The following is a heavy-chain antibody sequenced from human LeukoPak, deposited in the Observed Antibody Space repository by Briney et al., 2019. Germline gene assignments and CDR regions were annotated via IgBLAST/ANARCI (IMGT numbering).Heavy chain of an antibody. CDR2: ISGSGGST. CDR3: ARDLSLVTIFGVVIDKYFDY. Sequence: GGSLRLSCAASGFTFSSYAMSWVRQAPGKGLEWVSAISGSGGSTYYADSVKGRFTISRDNSKNTLYLQMNSLRAEDTAVYYCARDLSLVTIFGVVIDKYFDYWGQGTLVTVSS. CDR1: GFTFSSYA. V-gene: IGHV3-23*01. J-gene: IGHJ4*02. D-gene: IGHD3-3*01.